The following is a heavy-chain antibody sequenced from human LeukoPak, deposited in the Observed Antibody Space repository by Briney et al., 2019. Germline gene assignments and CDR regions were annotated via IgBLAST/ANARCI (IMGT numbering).Heavy chain of an antibody. CDR1: GFSFSSYA. J-gene: IGHJ6*03. CDR3: AKGDNGDYGSSRYYYYMDV. CDR2: MSSSDDGR. V-gene: IGHV3-23*01. Sequence: GGSLRLSCATSGFSFSSYAMSWVRQAPGKGLEWVSAMSSSDDGRYYAASVRGRFTISRDNSKNTLYLLTNSLRAEDTAVYYCAKGDNGDYGSSRYYYYMDVWGKGTTVTVSS. D-gene: IGHD3-10*01.